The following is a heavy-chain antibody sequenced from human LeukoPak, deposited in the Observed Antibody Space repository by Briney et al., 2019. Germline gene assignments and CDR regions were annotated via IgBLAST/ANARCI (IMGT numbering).Heavy chain of an antibody. Sequence: GRSLRLSCAASGFRFSSYGMHWVRQAPGKGLEWVAVISDDGIKIYYGDSVKGRFTISRDNSKNTLNLQMDSLRADDTAVYYCGKGPGYSVYDNLPHHWGQGTLVTVSS. J-gene: IGHJ5*02. D-gene: IGHD5/OR15-5a*01. V-gene: IGHV3-30*18. CDR3: GKGPGYSVYDNLPHH. CDR1: GFRFSSYG. CDR2: ISDDGIKI.